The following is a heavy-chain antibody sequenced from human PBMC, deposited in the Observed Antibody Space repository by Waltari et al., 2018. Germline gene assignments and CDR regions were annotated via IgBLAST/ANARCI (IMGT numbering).Heavy chain of an antibody. V-gene: IGHV4-4*07. J-gene: IGHJ4*02. Sequence: QVQLQESGPGLVKPSETLSLPCPVPGGSISSYHRSWIRQPAGKGLEWIGRIYTSGSTNYNPSLKSRVTMSLDTSKNQFSLKLNSVTAADTAVYYCARGSSGYYYGWGQGTLVTVSS. CDR1: GGSISSYH. D-gene: IGHD3-22*01. CDR2: IYTSGST. CDR3: ARGSSGYYYG.